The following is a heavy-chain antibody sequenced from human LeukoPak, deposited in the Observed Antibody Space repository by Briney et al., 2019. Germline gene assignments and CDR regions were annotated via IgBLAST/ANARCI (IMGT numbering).Heavy chain of an antibody. CDR2: IYYSGST. CDR3: ARHSRRGSHNWFDP. V-gene: IGHV4-39*01. J-gene: IGHJ5*02. CDR1: GGSISSSSYY. Sequence: SETLSLTCTLPGGSISSSSYYWGWIRQPPGKGLEWIGSIYYSGSTYYNPSLKSRVTISVDTSKNQFSLKLSSVTAADTAVYYCARHSRRGSHNWFDPWGQGTLVTVSS. D-gene: IGHD1-26*01.